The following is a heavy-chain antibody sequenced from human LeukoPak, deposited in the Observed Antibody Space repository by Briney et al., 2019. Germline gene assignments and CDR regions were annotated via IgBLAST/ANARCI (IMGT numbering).Heavy chain of an antibody. CDR3: ARSHWNYDNWFDP. D-gene: IGHD1-7*01. CDR2: TYYMSKWNN. CDR1: GDSVSSNSAA. V-gene: IGHV6-1*01. Sequence: SQTLSLTCAISGDSVSSNSAAWNWIRQSPSRGLEWLGRTYYMSKWNNDYAVSVKSRITINPETSKNQFSLQLKSVTPEDTAVYYCARSHWNYDNWFDPWGQGTLVTVSS. J-gene: IGHJ5*02.